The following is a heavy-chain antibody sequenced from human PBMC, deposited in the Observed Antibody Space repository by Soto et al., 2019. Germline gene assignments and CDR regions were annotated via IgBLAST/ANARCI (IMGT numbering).Heavy chain of an antibody. Sequence: GESLKISCKGSGYSFTSYWISWVRQMPGKGLEWMGRIDPSDSYTNYSPSFQGHVTISADKSISTAYLQWSSLKASDTAMYYCARHCIPSSSIAVAGNDFDYWGQGTLVTVSS. CDR1: GYSFTSYW. D-gene: IGHD6-19*01. V-gene: IGHV5-10-1*01. CDR2: IDPSDSYT. J-gene: IGHJ4*02. CDR3: ARHCIPSSSIAVAGNDFDY.